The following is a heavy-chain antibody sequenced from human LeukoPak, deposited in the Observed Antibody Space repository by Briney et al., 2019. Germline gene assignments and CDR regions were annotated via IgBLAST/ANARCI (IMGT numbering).Heavy chain of an antibody. CDR1: GFTFSSYS. CDR3: AKFSTSADAFDI. V-gene: IGHV3-21*06. D-gene: IGHD2-2*01. Sequence: GGSLRLSCAASGFTFSSYSMNWVRQAPGKGLEWVSSISSSSSYIYYADSVKGRFTISRDNAKNSLYLQMNSLRAEDTAVFYCAKFSTSADAFDIWGQGTMVTVSS. CDR2: ISSSSSYI. J-gene: IGHJ3*02.